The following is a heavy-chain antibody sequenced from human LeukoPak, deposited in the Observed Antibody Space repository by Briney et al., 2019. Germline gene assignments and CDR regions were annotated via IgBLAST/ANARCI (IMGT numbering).Heavy chain of an antibody. J-gene: IGHJ4*02. D-gene: IGHD2-15*01. CDR3: ARDSEDIVVVVAAM. CDR2: INPNSGGT. Sequence: ASVKVSCKASGYTFTGYYMHWVRQAPGQGLEWMERINPNSGGTNYAQKFQGRVTMTRDTSISTAYMELSRLRSDDTAVYYCARDSEDIVVVVAAMWGQGTLVTVSS. CDR1: GYTFTGYY. V-gene: IGHV1-2*06.